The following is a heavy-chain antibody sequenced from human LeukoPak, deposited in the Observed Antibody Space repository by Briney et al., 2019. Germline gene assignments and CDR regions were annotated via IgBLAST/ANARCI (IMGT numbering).Heavy chain of an antibody. Sequence: GGSLRLSCAASGFTFSSYGMHWVRQAPGKGLEWVAVISYDGSNKYYADSVKGRFTISRDNSKNTLYLQMNSLRAEDTAVYYCAKSPPVRSTFPMVYWGQGTLVTASS. CDR1: GFTFSSYG. D-gene: IGHD3-10*01. CDR3: AKSPPVRSTFPMVY. CDR2: ISYDGSNK. V-gene: IGHV3-30*18. J-gene: IGHJ4*02.